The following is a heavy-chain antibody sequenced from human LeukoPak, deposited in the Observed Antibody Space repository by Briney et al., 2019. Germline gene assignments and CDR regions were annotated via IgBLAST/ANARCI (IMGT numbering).Heavy chain of an antibody. V-gene: IGHV1-69*04. CDR2: IIPILGIA. D-gene: IGHD5-18*01. CDR3: AREVQLWQKVLVSSFDI. CDR1: GGTFSSYA. Sequence: ASVKVSCKASGGTFSSYAISWVRQAPGQGLEWMGRIIPILGIANYAQKFQGRVTITADKSASTAYMELSSLRSEDTAVYYCAREVQLWQKVLVSSFDIWGQGTMVTVSS. J-gene: IGHJ3*02.